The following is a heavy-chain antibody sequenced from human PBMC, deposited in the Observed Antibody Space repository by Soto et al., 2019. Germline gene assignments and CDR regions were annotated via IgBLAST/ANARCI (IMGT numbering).Heavy chain of an antibody. CDR2: INPNSGGT. CDR3: ARSYYDFWSGYYDGMDV. CDR1: GYTFTGYY. Sequence: ASVKVSCKASGYTFTGYYMHCVRQAPGQGLEWMGWINPNSGGTNYAQKFQGWVTMTRDTSISTAYMELSRLRSDDTAAYYCARSYYDFWSGYYDGMDVWGQGTTVTVSS. V-gene: IGHV1-2*04. J-gene: IGHJ6*02. D-gene: IGHD3-3*01.